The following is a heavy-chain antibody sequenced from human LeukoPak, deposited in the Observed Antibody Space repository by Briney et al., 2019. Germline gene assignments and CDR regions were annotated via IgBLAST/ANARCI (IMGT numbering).Heavy chain of an antibody. CDR2: IIPIFGTA. D-gene: IGHD3-22*01. CDR3: ARVAITMIVVDHAFDI. V-gene: IGHV1-69*13. CDR1: GGTFSSYA. J-gene: IGHJ3*02. Sequence: SVTVSCTASGGTFSSYAISWVRQAPGQGLEWMGGIIPIFGTANYAQKFQGRVTITADESTSTAYMELSSLRSEDTAVYYCARVAITMIVVDHAFDIWGQGTMVTVSS.